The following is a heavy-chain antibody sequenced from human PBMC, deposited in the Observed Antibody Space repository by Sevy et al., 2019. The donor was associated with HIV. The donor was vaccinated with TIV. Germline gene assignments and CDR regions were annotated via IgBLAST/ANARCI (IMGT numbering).Heavy chain of an antibody. Sequence: SETLSLTCAVYGGSFSGYYWSWIRQPPGKGLERIGEINHSGSTNYNPSLKSRVTISVDTSKNQFSLKLSSVTAADTAVYYCARVGPYYYDSSGLGGYFDYWCQGTLVTVSS. D-gene: IGHD3-22*01. J-gene: IGHJ4*02. CDR2: INHSGST. V-gene: IGHV4-34*01. CDR1: GGSFSGYY. CDR3: ARVGPYYYDSSGLGGYFDY.